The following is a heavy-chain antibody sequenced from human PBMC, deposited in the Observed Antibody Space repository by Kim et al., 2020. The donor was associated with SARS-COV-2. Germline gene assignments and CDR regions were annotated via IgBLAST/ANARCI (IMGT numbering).Heavy chain of an antibody. Sequence: SGTLSPTCTVSGASISSSDYFWGWIRQPPGKRLEWIGSIYYNGNTYFNPSLKSRVSMSVDTSKNQFSLKLGSVTAADTAVYYCARSFIRGLANSWGQGT. CDR1: GASISSSDYF. D-gene: IGHD3-10*01. V-gene: IGHV4-39*01. J-gene: IGHJ4*02. CDR2: IYYNGNT. CDR3: ARSFIRGLANS.